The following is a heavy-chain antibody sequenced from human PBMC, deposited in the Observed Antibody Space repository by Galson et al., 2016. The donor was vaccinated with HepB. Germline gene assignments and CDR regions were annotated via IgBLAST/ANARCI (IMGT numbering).Heavy chain of an antibody. D-gene: IGHD1-26*01. V-gene: IGHV3-21*01. CDR1: GFTFSSYS. Sequence: SLRLSCAASGFTFSSYSMHWVRQAPGKGLGWVSSISSSSSYIYYADSVKGRFTISRDNAKNSLYLQMNSLRAEDTAVYYCARGDIVGAIFDYWGQGTLVTVSS. CDR2: ISSSSSYI. J-gene: IGHJ4*02. CDR3: ARGDIVGAIFDY.